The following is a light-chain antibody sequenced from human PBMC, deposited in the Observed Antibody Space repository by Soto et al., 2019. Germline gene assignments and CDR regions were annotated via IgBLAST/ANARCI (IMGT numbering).Light chain of an antibody. CDR2: GAS. CDR1: QSVSSSY. J-gene: IGKJ2*01. CDR3: QQYGSSPPYT. V-gene: IGKV3-20*01. Sequence: EIVLTQSPGTLSLSPGKRATLSCRASQSVSSSYLAWYQQKPGQAPRLLIYGASSRGTGIPDRVSGSGSGTDFTLTISRLEPEDFAVYYCQQYGSSPPYTFGQGTKLEIK.